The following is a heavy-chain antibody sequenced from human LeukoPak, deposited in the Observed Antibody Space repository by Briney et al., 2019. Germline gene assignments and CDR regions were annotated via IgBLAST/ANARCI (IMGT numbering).Heavy chain of an antibody. CDR2: IWYDGSNK. V-gene: IGHV3-33*06. Sequence: GGSLRLSCAASGFTFSSYGMHWVRQAPGKGLEWVEVIWYDGSNKYYADSVKGRFTISRDNSKNTLYLQINSLRAEDTAVYYCAKELPFVVVPAATNFDYWGQGTLVTVSS. CDR3: AKELPFVVVPAATNFDY. CDR1: GFTFSSYG. J-gene: IGHJ4*02. D-gene: IGHD2-2*01.